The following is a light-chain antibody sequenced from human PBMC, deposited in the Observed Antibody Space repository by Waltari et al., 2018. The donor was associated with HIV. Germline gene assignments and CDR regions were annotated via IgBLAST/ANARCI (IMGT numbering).Light chain of an antibody. CDR3: QQYYGAPIT. CDR2: RAS. V-gene: IGKV4-1*01. J-gene: IGKJ5*01. Sequence: IVMTQSPDSLAVSLGERATINCKSSQSVLSSSNNKNYLSWYQQKPGQPPKLLIVRASTRESGVPDRFSGSGSGTDFTLTISSLQAEDVAVYYCQQYYGAPITFGQGTRLEIK. CDR1: QSVLSSSNNKNY.